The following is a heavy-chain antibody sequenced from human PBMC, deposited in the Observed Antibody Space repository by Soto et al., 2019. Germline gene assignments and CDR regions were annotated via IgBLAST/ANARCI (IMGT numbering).Heavy chain of an antibody. D-gene: IGHD6-6*01. CDR1: GGSISSSSYY. J-gene: IGHJ4*02. CDR3: ARRRIAARQDFDY. Sequence: SETLSLTCTVSGGSISSSSYYWGWIRQPPGKGLEWVGSIYYSGSTYYNPSLKSRVTISVDTSKNQFSLKLSSVTAADTAVYYCARRRIAARQDFDYWGQGTLVTVSS. V-gene: IGHV4-39*01. CDR2: IYYSGST.